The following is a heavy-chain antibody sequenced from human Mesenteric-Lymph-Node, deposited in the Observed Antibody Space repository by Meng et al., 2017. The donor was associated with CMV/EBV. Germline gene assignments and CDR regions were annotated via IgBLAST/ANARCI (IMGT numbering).Heavy chain of an antibody. Sequence: SETLSLTCTVSGGSISSSSYYWGWIRQPPGKGLEWIGSIYYSGSTYYNPSLKSRVTIFVDTSKNQFSLKLSSVTAADTAVYYCARAIYDFWSGYYYYYYYYGMDVWGQGTTVTVSS. V-gene: IGHV4-39*01. CDR1: GGSISSSSYY. CDR3: ARAIYDFWSGYYYYYYYYGMDV. J-gene: IGHJ6*02. CDR2: IYYSGST. D-gene: IGHD3-3*01.